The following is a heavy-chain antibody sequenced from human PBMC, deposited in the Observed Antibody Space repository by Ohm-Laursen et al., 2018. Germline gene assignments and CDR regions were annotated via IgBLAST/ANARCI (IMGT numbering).Heavy chain of an antibody. CDR2: IYYSGST. Sequence: SETLSLTCTVSGGSISTSYWSWIRQPPGKGLEWIGYIYYSGSTYYNPSLKSRVTISVHTSKSQFSLELTSVTAADTAVYYCAKYGSARKFDPWGQGTLVTVSS. D-gene: IGHD3-10*01. V-gene: IGHV4-59*01. J-gene: IGHJ5*01. CDR1: GGSISTSY. CDR3: AKYGSARKFDP.